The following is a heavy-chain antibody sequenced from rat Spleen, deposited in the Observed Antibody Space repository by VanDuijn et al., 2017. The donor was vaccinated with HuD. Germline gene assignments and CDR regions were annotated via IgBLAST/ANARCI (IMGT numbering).Heavy chain of an antibody. CDR3: ARAGYLRDWYFDF. D-gene: IGHD2-2*01. J-gene: IGHJ1*01. CDR1: GFIFSDHF. Sequence: EVQLVESDGGLVQPGRSLKLSCAASGFIFSDHFMAWVRQVPTMGLEWVATISYDGSDTYYRDSVKGRFTLSRDNAKSTLYLQMDSLKSEDTATYYCARAGYLRDWYFDFWGPGTMVTVSS. CDR2: ISYDGSDT. V-gene: IGHV5-29*01.